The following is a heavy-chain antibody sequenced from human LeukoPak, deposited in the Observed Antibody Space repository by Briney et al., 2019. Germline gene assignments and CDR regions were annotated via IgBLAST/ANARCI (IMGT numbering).Heavy chain of an antibody. CDR2: IYYTGSI. J-gene: IGHJ2*01. V-gene: IGHV4-59*01. D-gene: IGHD3-22*01. Sequence: SETLSLTCTVSGGSISSYYWSWIRQPPGKGLEWIGYIYYTGSINYNPSLKSRVTISVDTSKNQFSLKLSSVTVADTAVYYCAREGYYDSNGYYNWYFDLWGRGTLVTVSS. CDR3: AREGYYDSNGYYNWYFDL. CDR1: GGSISSYY.